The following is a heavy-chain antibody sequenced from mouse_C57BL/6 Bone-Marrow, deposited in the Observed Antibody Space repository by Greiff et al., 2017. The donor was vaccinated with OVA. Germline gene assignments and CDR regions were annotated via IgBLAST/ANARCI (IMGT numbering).Heavy chain of an antibody. CDR3: AREGTTVPYYFDY. V-gene: IGHV3-6*01. CDR1: GYSITSGYY. J-gene: IGHJ2*01. Sequence: DVKLQESGPGLVKPSQSLSLTCSVTGYSITSGYYWTWIRQFPGNKLEWMGYISYDGSNNYNPSLKNRISITRDTSTNQFFLKLNSVTTEDTATYYCAREGTTVPYYFDYWGQGTTLTVSS. CDR2: ISYDGSN. D-gene: IGHD1-1*01.